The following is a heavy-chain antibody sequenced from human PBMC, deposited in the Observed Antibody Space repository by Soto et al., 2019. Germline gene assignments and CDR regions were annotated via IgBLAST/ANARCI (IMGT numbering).Heavy chain of an antibody. V-gene: IGHV1-58*02. CDR3: VLCTTTSCYGKFDY. Sequence: GASVKGSCKASGFTFSNSAIQWMRQARGERLEWIGWIVVGSGNTNYAQKIQERVTIIRDMSTSTSYMELSSLTSEDTAVYYCVLCTTTSCYGKFDYWGQGTLVTVSS. CDR1: GFTFSNSA. CDR2: IVVGSGNT. J-gene: IGHJ4*02. D-gene: IGHD2-2*01.